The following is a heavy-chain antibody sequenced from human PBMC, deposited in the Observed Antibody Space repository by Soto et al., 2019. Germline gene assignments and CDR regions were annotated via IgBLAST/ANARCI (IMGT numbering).Heavy chain of an antibody. J-gene: IGHJ4*02. CDR1: GGSISSGGYY. V-gene: IGHV4-31*03. Sequence: SETLSLTCTVSGGSISSGGYYWSWIRQHPGKGLEWIGYIYYSGSTYYNPSLKSRVTISVDTPKNQFSLKLSTVTAADTAVYYCARTILAYDLAYYFDYCGQGTLVTVSS. D-gene: IGHD3-3*01. CDR2: IYYSGST. CDR3: ARTILAYDLAYYFDY.